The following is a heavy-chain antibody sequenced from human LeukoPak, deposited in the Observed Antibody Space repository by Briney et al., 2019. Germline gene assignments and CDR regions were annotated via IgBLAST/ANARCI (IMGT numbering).Heavy chain of an antibody. CDR2: TWYDGSNK. V-gene: IGHV3-33*01. CDR1: GFTFSSYG. Sequence: GGSLRLSCAASGFTFSSYGMHWVRQAPGKGLEWVAVTWYDGSNKYYADSVKGRFTISRDNSKNTLYLQMNSLRAEDTAVYYCARRTPLVGATGYYYYYMDVWGKGTTVTVSS. D-gene: IGHD1-26*01. CDR3: ARRTPLVGATGYYYYYMDV. J-gene: IGHJ6*03.